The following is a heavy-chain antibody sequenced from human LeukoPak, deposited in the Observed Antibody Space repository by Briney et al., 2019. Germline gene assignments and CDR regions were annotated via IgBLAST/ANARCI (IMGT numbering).Heavy chain of an antibody. D-gene: IGHD3-9*01. Sequence: SETLSLTCTVSGGSISPYYWSWIRQPPGKGLEWIGYIYYSGSTYYNPSLKSRVTISVDTSKNQFSLKLSSVTAADTAVYYCARGTGYYRVYYYYYMDVWGKGTTVTVSS. CDR1: GGSISPYY. V-gene: IGHV4-59*12. CDR3: ARGTGYYRVYYYYYMDV. CDR2: IYYSGST. J-gene: IGHJ6*03.